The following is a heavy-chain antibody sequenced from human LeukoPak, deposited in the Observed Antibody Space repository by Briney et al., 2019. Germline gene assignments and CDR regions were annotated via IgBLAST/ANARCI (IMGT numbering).Heavy chain of an antibody. J-gene: IGHJ5*02. Sequence: SETLSLTCTVSGGSISSSSYYWGWLRQPPGKGLEWIGSIYYSGSTYYNPSLKSRITISVDTSKNQFSLKLSSVTAADTAVYYCARDLRSSGWFPTSWFDPWGQGTLVTVSS. V-gene: IGHV4-39*07. CDR3: ARDLRSSGWFPTSWFDP. CDR1: GGSISSSSYY. D-gene: IGHD6-19*01. CDR2: IYYSGST.